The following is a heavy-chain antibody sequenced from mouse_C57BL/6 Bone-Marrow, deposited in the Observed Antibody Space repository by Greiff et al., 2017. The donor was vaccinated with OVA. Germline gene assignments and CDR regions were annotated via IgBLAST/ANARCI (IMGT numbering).Heavy chain of an antibody. Sequence: EVKLVESGGGLVQPGGSLKFSCAASGFTFSDYGMAWVRQAPRKGPEWVAFISNLAYSIYYADTVTGRFTISRENAKNTLYLEMSSLRSEDTAMYYCARQGIYYDYDVLYFEVWGTGTTVTVSS. J-gene: IGHJ1*03. V-gene: IGHV5-15*01. CDR2: ISNLAYSI. CDR3: ARQGIYYDYDVLYFEV. CDR1: GFTFSDYG. D-gene: IGHD2-4*01.